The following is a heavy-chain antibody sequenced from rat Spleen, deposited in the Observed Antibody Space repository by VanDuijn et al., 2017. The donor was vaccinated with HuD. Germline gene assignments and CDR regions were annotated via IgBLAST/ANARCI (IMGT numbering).Heavy chain of an antibody. CDR1: GFTFSYAW. V-gene: IGHV6-8*01. CDR2: IKAKSDNYAT. Sequence: EVQLVETGGSLVQPGKSLKLTCATSGFTFSYAWMHWVRQSPEKQLEWVAQIKAKSDNYATYYAESVKGRFTISRDNAKSTLYLQMDSLRSEDTATYYCATLWDYEDYWGQGVMVTVSS. J-gene: IGHJ2*01. CDR3: ATLWDYEDY. D-gene: IGHD1-11*01.